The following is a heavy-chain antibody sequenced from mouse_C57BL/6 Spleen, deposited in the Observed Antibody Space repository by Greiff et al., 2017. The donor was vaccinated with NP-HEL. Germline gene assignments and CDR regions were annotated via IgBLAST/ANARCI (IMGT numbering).Heavy chain of an antibody. CDR2: IDPENGDT. D-gene: IGHD1-1*01. Sequence: EVKVVESGAELVRPGASVKLSCTASGFNIKDDYMHWVKQRPEQGLEWIGWIDPENGDTEYASKFQGKATITADTSSNTAYLHLSSLTSEDTAVYYSTLFFITTVVATYYFDYWGQGTTLTVSS. CDR1: GFNIKDDY. CDR3: TLFFITTVVATYYFDY. V-gene: IGHV14-4*01. J-gene: IGHJ2*01.